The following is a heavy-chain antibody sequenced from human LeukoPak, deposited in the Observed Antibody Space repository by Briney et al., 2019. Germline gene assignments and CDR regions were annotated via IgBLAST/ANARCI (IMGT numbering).Heavy chain of an antibody. D-gene: IGHD3-10*01. Sequence: GGSLRLSCAASGFTFSSYDMHWVRQATGKGLEWVSAIGTAGDTHYPGSVKGRFTISRENAKNSLYLQMNSLRAGDTAVYYCARATRGFGELLFVYWGQGALVTVSS. CDR2: IGTAGDT. J-gene: IGHJ4*02. CDR3: ARATRGFGELLFVY. CDR1: GFTFSSYD. V-gene: IGHV3-13*01.